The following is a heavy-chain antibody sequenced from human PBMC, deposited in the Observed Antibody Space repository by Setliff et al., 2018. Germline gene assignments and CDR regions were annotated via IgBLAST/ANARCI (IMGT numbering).Heavy chain of an antibody. J-gene: IGHJ6*03. CDR3: ARAPSGTGFYHFFSYMDV. Sequence: ASVKVSCKASGYIFSAYHVHWVRQAPGQGPEWVGCIRPLRGDTKSAQKFQGRLTMTGDASINTAFMELTGLTSDDTAVYYCARAPSGTGFYHFFSYMDVWGKGTTVTVAS. CDR2: IRPLRGDT. V-gene: IGHV1-2*02. D-gene: IGHD1-7*01. CDR1: GYIFSAYH.